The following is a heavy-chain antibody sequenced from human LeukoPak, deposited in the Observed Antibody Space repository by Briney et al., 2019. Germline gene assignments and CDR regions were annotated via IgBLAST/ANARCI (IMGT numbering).Heavy chain of an antibody. J-gene: IGHJ4*02. Sequence: GASVKVSCKASGHTFTYRYLHWVRQAPGQALEWMGWITPFNGNTKYAQKLQDRVTFTRDRSMSTAYMELSSLRPEDTAMYYCARVGVPPGRRYSSGWYGDYWGQGTLVTVSS. CDR2: ITPFNGNT. D-gene: IGHD6-19*01. CDR1: GHTFTYRY. CDR3: ARVGVPPGRRYSSGWYGDY. V-gene: IGHV1-45*02.